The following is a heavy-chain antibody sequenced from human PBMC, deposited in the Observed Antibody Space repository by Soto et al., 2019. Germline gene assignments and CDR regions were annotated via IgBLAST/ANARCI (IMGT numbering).Heavy chain of an antibody. D-gene: IGHD3-10*01. V-gene: IGHV1-8*01. Sequence: ASVKVSCKASGYTFTNNDVSWVRQATGQGLEWMGWMNPGSGDTGYAQKFQGRVTMTRDISIATAYMELNSLTSEDTAIYYCARMESVGSLNGLDPWGQGTLFTVSS. CDR2: MNPGSGDT. J-gene: IGHJ5*02. CDR1: GYTFTNND. CDR3: ARMESVGSLNGLDP.